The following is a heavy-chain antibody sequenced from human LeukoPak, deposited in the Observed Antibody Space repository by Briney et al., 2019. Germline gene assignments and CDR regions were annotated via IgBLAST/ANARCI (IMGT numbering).Heavy chain of an antibody. CDR2: INTGNGNT. CDR3: ARDYGDYGFEYFQH. D-gene: IGHD4-17*01. Sequence: GASVKVSCKASGYTFTSYAMHWVRQAPGQRPEWMGWINTGNGNTKSSQKFQDRVTITRDTSASTAYMELSRLRSEDTAVYYCARDYGDYGFEYFQHWGQGTLVTVSS. J-gene: IGHJ1*01. V-gene: IGHV1-3*04. CDR1: GYTFTSYA.